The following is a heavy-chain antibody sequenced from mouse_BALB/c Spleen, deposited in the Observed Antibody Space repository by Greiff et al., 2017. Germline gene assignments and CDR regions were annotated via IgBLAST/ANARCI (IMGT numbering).Heavy chain of an antibody. CDR3: AIYYDYEAWFAY. CDR1: GYTFTSYN. D-gene: IGHD2-4*01. CDR2: IYPGNGDT. Sequence: QVQLKQPGAELVKPGASVKMSCKASGYTFTSYNMHWVKQTPGQGLEWIGAIYPGNGDTSYNQKFKGKATLTADKSSSTAYMQLSSLTSEDSAVYYCAIYYDYEAWFAYWGQGTLVTVSA. V-gene: IGHV1-12*01. J-gene: IGHJ3*01.